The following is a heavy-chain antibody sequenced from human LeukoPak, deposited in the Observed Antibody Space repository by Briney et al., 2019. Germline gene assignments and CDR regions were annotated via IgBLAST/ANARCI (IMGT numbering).Heavy chain of an antibody. D-gene: IGHD3/OR15-3a*01. CDR1: GGSISSGDYY. CDR3: ARWTGLSDAFDI. V-gene: IGHV4-30-4*08. Sequence: SQTLSLTCTVSGGSISSGDYYWSWIRQPPGKGLEWIGYIYYSGSTYYNPSLKSRVTISVVTSKNQFSLKLSSVTAADTAVYYCARWTGLSDAFDIWGQGTMVTVSS. CDR2: IYYSGST. J-gene: IGHJ3*02.